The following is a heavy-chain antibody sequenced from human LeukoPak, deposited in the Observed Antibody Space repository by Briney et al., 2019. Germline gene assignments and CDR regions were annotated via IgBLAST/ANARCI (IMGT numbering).Heavy chain of an antibody. J-gene: IGHJ4*02. CDR2: IYPGDSDS. CDR1: GYSFTSYW. D-gene: IGHD4-11*01. Sequence: GESLQISCQGSGYSFTSYWIGWVRQMPGKGLEWMGIIYPGDSDSRYSPSFQGQVTISADRSLTTAYLQWSSLKASDTAIYYCAGQYSNHYFDFWGQGTLVTVSS. V-gene: IGHV5-51*01. CDR3: AGQYSNHYFDF.